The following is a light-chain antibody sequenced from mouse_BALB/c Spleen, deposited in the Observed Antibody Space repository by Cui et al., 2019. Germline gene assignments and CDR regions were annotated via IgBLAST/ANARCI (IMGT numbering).Light chain of an antibody. CDR1: SSRRY. V-gene: IGKV4-80*01. Sequence: IVLTQSPAFMSASLGAEITLTCSASSSRRYMHWYQQKSGTSPKRLIYSTSNLASGVPSRFSGSGSGTFYSLTISSVEAEDAADYYCHQWGSYPLTFGGGTKLEIK. J-gene: IGKJ1*01. CDR3: HQWGSYPLT. CDR2: STS.